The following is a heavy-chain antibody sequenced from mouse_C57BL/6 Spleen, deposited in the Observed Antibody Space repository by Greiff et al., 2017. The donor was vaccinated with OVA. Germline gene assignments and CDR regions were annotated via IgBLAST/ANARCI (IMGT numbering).Heavy chain of an antibody. Sequence: EVQLVESEGGLVQPGSSMKLSCTASGFTFSDYYMAWVRQVPEKGLEWVANINYDGSSTYYLDSLKSRFIISRANAKNILYLQMSSLKSEDTATYYCERDQYDGSLYAMDYWGQGTSVTVSS. J-gene: IGHJ4*01. CDR1: GFTFSDYY. D-gene: IGHD1-1*01. V-gene: IGHV5-16*01. CDR2: INYDGSST. CDR3: ERDQYDGSLYAMDY.